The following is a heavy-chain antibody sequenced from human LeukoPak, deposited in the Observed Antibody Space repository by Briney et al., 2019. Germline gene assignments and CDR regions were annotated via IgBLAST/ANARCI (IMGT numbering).Heavy chain of an antibody. CDR2: ISGSGGST. CDR3: AKDYCSGGSCYSGVPDY. J-gene: IGHJ4*02. D-gene: IGHD2-15*01. CDR1: GFTFSSYA. Sequence: PGGSLRLSCAASGFTFSSYAMSWVRQAPGKGLEWVSAISGSGGSTYYADSVKGRFTISRDNSKNTLYLQMNSLRAEDPAVYYCAKDYCSGGSCYSGVPDYWGQGTLVTVSS. V-gene: IGHV3-23*01.